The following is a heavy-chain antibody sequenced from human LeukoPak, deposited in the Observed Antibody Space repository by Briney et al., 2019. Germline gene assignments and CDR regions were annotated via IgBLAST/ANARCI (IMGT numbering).Heavy chain of an antibody. CDR3: ARDVGGYGVD. CDR1: GGSISSGGYY. J-gene: IGHJ4*02. D-gene: IGHD4-17*01. V-gene: IGHV4-61*02. Sequence: SQTLSLTCTVSGGSISSGGYYWSWIRQHPGKGLEWIGRIYTSGSTNYNPSLKSRVTMSVDTSKNQFSLKLSSVTAADTAVYYCARDVGGYGVDWGQGTLVTVSS. CDR2: IYTSGST.